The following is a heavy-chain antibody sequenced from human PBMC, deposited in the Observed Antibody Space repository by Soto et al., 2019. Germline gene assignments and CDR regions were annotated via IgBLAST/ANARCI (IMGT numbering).Heavy chain of an antibody. CDR3: ARTDGLDY. V-gene: IGHV3-23*01. J-gene: IGHJ4*01. Sequence: PWWSLRLSCSASVFTFINYAMSWVRQAPGKGLEWVSVIGPSGSTYDADSVRGRFTISRDISKNTLYLQMNSLRAEDTAVYYCARTDGLDYWGQGSLVTVSS. CDR2: IGPSGST. CDR1: VFTFINYA.